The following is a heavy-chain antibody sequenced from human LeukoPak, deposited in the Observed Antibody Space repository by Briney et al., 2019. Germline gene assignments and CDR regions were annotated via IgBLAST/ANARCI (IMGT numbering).Heavy chain of an antibody. CDR1: GGSISSGSYY. CDR3: ARGPGYSSGWYRY. J-gene: IGHJ4*02. Sequence: PSETLSHTCTVSGGSISSGSYYWSWIRQPAGKGLEFIGRIHTSGSTNYNPSLKSRVTISVDTSKNQFSLKLSSVTAADTAVYYCARGPGYSSGWYRYWGQGTLVTVSS. D-gene: IGHD6-19*01. V-gene: IGHV4-61*02. CDR2: IHTSGST.